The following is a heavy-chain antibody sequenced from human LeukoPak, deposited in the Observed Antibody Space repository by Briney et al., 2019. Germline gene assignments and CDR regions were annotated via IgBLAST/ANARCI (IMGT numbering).Heavy chain of an antibody. V-gene: IGHV4-30-4*01. CDR1: GGSISSGDYY. CDR2: IYYSGST. J-gene: IGHJ4*02. CDR3: AGGGGIVGAIHY. Sequence: PSETLSPTCTVSGGSISSGDYYWSWIRQPPGKGLEWIGYIYYSGSTYYNPSLKSRVTISVDTSKNQFSLKLSSVTAADTAVYYCAGGGGIVGAIHYWGQGTLVTVSS. D-gene: IGHD1-26*01.